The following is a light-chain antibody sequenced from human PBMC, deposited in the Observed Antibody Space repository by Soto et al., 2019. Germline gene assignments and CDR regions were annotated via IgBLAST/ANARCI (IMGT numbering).Light chain of an antibody. CDR3: QQYNKWPPLT. CDR1: QSISTY. CDR2: GAS. J-gene: IGKJ4*01. V-gene: IGKV3D-15*01. Sequence: EIVLTQSPGTLSLSPGARAPLSCRASQSISTYLAWYQQQPGQAPRLLIYGASTRATGIPARISGSGSGTEFTLTISSLQSEDFAVYFCQQYNKWPPLTFGGGTKVDIK.